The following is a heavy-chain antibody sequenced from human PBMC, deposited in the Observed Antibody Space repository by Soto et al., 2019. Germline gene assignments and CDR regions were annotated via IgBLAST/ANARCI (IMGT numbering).Heavy chain of an antibody. D-gene: IGHD6-6*01. J-gene: IGHJ6*02. Sequence: GGSLRLSCAASGFTFSNYWMNWVRQAPGKGLEWVANIKQDGSEKYYVDSVKGRFTISRDNAKNSLWLQMNSLRAEDTTVYYCARDLIVRNPYHYPMDVWGQGTTVTVSS. CDR1: GFTFSNYW. CDR2: IKQDGSEK. CDR3: ARDLIVRNPYHYPMDV. V-gene: IGHV3-7*01.